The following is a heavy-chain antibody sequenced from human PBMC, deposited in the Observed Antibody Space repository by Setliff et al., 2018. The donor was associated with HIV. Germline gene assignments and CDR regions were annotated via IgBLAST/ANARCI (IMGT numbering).Heavy chain of an antibody. CDR2: IYYSGST. J-gene: IGHJ6*02. D-gene: IGHD2-2*01. CDR1: GGSISSSSYY. Sequence: SETLSLTCTVSGGSISSSSYYWGWIRQPPGKGLEWIGSIYYSGSTYYNPSLKSRVTISVDTSKNQFSLKLSSVTAEDTAVYYCARERVVPGTRTYYYYGMDVWGQGTTVTVSS. V-gene: IGHV4-39*02. CDR3: ARERVVPGTRTYYYYGMDV.